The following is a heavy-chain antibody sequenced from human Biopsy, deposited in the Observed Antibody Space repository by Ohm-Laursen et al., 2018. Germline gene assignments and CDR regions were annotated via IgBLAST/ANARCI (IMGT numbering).Heavy chain of an antibody. Sequence: EASVKVSCNASGYTFTNYDINWVRQAPGQGPEWMGWVNPNSGNTGYAQKFQGRVAMTRSTSISTAYMELSSLTSEDTAVYYCAREPFGQQLGPFDYWGQGALVIVSS. CDR3: AREPFGQQLGPFDY. J-gene: IGHJ4*02. V-gene: IGHV1-8*01. CDR2: VNPNSGNT. D-gene: IGHD6-13*01. CDR1: GYTFTNYD.